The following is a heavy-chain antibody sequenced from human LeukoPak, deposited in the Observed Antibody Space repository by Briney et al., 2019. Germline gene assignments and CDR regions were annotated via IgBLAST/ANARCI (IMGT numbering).Heavy chain of an antibody. CDR3: TRETSSRYFDY. Sequence: ASVKVSCKASGYTLTSYDINWVRQATGQGLEWMGWMNPNSGRTGYAQNFQGRITITRNTSISTAYMELSSLRSEDRAVYYCTRETSSRYFDYWGQGTLVTVSS. J-gene: IGHJ4*02. V-gene: IGHV1-8*01. CDR2: MNPNSGRT. CDR1: GYTLTSYD.